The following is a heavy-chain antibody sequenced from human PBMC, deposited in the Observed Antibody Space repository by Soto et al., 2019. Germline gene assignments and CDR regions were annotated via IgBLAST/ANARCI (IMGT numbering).Heavy chain of an antibody. Sequence: PGGSLRLSCAASGFTFSSYGMHWVRQAPGKGLEWVAVIWYDGSNKYYADSVKGRFTISRDNSKNTLYLQMNSLRAEDTAVYYCSREITIFGVAPGGFQHWGQGTLVTVSS. CDR3: SREITIFGVAPGGFQH. CDR2: IWYDGSNK. CDR1: GFTFSSYG. V-gene: IGHV3-33*01. D-gene: IGHD3-3*01. J-gene: IGHJ1*01.